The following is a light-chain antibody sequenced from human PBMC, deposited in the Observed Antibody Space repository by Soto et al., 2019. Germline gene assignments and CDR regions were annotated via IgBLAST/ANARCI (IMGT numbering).Light chain of an antibody. CDR3: QQYNNWPPLT. CDR2: GAS. J-gene: IGKJ4*01. V-gene: IGKV3-15*01. CDR1: QSVSSN. Sequence: EIVMTQSPATLSVSPGERATLSGRVSQSVSSNLAWYQQKPGQAPRLLIYGASTRATGIPARFSGSGYGTDFTLTISSLQAEDFAVYYCQQYNNWPPLTFGGGTKVEIK.